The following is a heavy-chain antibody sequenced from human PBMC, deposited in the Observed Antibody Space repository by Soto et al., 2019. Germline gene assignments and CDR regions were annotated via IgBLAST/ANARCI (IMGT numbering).Heavy chain of an antibody. CDR3: ARGHDYGDAIGY. D-gene: IGHD4-17*01. J-gene: IGHJ4*02. Sequence: SETLSLTCTVSGGPIRSGDYYWSWIRQHPGKGLEWIGYIFSSGSTYYNPSLKSRVTISVETSKNQFSLKLNSVTAADTAVYYCARGHDYGDAIGYWGQGTLVTVSS. V-gene: IGHV4-31*03. CDR2: IFSSGST. CDR1: GGPIRSGDYY.